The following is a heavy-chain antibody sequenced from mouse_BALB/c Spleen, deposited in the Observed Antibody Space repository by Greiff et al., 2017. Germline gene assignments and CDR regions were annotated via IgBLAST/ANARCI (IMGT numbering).Heavy chain of an antibody. CDR2: SRNKANDYTT. J-gene: IGHJ2*01. CDR3: ARDADGSSYGYFDY. D-gene: IGHD1-1*01. CDR1: GFTFSDFY. V-gene: IGHV7-1*02. Sequence: EVKVVESGGGLVQPGGSLRLSCAPSGFTFSDFYMEWVRQPPGKRLEWIAASRNKANDYTTEYSASVKGRFIVSRDTSQSILYLQMNALRAEDTAIYYCARDADGSSYGYFDYWGQGTTLTVSS.